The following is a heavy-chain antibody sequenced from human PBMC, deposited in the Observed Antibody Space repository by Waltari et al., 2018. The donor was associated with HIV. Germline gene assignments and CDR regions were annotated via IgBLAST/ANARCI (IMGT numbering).Heavy chain of an antibody. Sequence: QVQLQESGPGLVKPSGTLSLTCAVSGGSISSSNWWSWVRQPPGKGLEWIGEIYHRGSHNENPALKSRVTISVDKSKNQFSLKRSSVTAADTAVYYCARSRGYCSGGSCYFWGSDAFDIWGQGTMVTVSS. CDR2: IYHRGSH. CDR3: ARSRGYCSGGSCYFWGSDAFDI. D-gene: IGHD2-15*01. J-gene: IGHJ3*02. V-gene: IGHV4-4*02. CDR1: GGSISSSNW.